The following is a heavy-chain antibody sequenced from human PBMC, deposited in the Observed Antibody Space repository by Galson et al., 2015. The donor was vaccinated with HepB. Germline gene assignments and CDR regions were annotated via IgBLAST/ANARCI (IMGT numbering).Heavy chain of an antibody. V-gene: IGHV1-69*06. CDR2: IIPIFGTA. Sequence: SVKVSCKASGGTFSSYAISWVRQAPAQGLEWMGGIIPIFGTANYAQKFQGRVTITADKSTSTAYMELSSLRSEDTAVYYCASRYYYYGMDVWGQGTTVTVSS. J-gene: IGHJ6*02. CDR3: ASRYYYYGMDV. CDR1: GGTFSSYA.